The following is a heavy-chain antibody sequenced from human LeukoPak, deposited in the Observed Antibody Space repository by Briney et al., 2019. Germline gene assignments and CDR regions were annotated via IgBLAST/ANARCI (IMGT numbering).Heavy chain of an antibody. J-gene: IGHJ3*02. V-gene: IGHV5-51*01. CDR1: GYSFTSYW. Sequence: GESLKISCKGSGYSFTSYWIGWVRQMPGKGLEWMGIIYPGDSDTRYSPSFQGQVTISADKSISTAYLQWSSLKASDTAMYYCARPDGSGSWGYDAFDIWGQGTMVTVSS. D-gene: IGHD3-10*01. CDR2: IYPGDSDT. CDR3: ARPDGSGSWGYDAFDI.